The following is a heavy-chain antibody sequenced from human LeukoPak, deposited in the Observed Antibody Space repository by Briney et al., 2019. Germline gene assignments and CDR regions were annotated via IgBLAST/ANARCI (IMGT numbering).Heavy chain of an antibody. CDR2: ISSSSSYI. J-gene: IGHJ5*02. V-gene: IGHV3-21*01. Sequence: GGSLRLPCAASGFTFSSYSMNWVRQAPGKGLEWVSSISSSSSYIYYADSVKGRFTISRDNAKNSLYLQMNSLRAEDTAVYYCARDPSITPFEYSSSSGEGWFDPWGQGTLVTVSS. CDR3: ARDPSITPFEYSSSSGEGWFDP. D-gene: IGHD6-6*01. CDR1: GFTFSSYS.